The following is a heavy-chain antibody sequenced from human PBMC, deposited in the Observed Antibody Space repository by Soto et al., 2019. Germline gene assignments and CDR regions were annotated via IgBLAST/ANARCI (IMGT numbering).Heavy chain of an antibody. CDR3: ARGRAMLSNWFHP. J-gene: IGHJ5*02. Sequence: SETLSLTCAVYGGSFSGYYWSWIRQPPGKGLEWIGEINHSGSTNYNPSLKSRVTISVDTSKKQFSLKLSSVTAADTAVYYCARGRAMLSNWFHPRSQGTLVTVSA. CDR2: INHSGST. D-gene: IGHD3-16*01. V-gene: IGHV4-34*01. CDR1: GGSFSGYY.